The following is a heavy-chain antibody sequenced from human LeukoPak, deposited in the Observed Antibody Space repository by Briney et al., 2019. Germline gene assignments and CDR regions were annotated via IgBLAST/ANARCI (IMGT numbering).Heavy chain of an antibody. CDR3: ARVPYYDILTGYSPDAFDI. CDR1: GFSFSTYG. Sequence: PGGSLRLSCAASGFSFSTYGMHWVRQAPGKGLEWVANIKQDGSEKYYVDSVKGRFTISRDNAKNSLYLQMNSLRAEDTAVYYCARVPYYDILTGYSPDAFDIWGQGTMVTVSS. J-gene: IGHJ3*02. D-gene: IGHD3-9*01. CDR2: IKQDGSEK. V-gene: IGHV3-7*01.